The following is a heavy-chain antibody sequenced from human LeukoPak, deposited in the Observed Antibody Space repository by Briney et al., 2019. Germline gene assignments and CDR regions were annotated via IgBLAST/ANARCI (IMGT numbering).Heavy chain of an antibody. J-gene: IGHJ4*02. Sequence: SETLSLTCTVSGGSVSGYYWSWIRQPPGKGLEWIGYIHYSGSTSYNPSLKSRVTISVDTSKDQLSLKLSSVSAADMAVYYCARGSIAAAGSDNIDYWGQGTLVTVSS. CDR2: IHYSGST. CDR3: ARGSIAAAGSDNIDY. CDR1: GGSVSGYY. V-gene: IGHV4-59*02. D-gene: IGHD6-13*01.